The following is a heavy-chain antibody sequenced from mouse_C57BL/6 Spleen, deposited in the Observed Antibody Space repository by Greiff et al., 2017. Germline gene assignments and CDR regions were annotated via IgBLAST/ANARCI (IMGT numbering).Heavy chain of an antibody. Sequence: VQLQQPGAELVKPGASVKMSCKASGYTFTSYWITWVKQRPGQGLEWIGDIYPGSGSTNYNEKFKSKATLTVDTSSSTAYMQLSSLTSEDSAVYYCAREGVTTEGFDYWGQGTTLTVSS. D-gene: IGHD2-2*01. V-gene: IGHV1-55*01. J-gene: IGHJ2*01. CDR1: GYTFTSYW. CDR3: AREGVTTEGFDY. CDR2: IYPGSGST.